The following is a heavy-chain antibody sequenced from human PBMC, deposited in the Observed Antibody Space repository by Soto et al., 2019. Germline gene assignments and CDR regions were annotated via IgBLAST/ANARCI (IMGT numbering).Heavy chain of an antibody. CDR3: ASPLRDEPTSGMDV. CDR1: GGSISSSSYY. Sequence: QLQLQESGPGLVKPSETLSLTCTVSGGSISSSSYYWGWIRQPPGKGLEWIGSIYYSGSTYYNPSLKSRVTIPVDTSKNQFSLKLSSVTAADTAVYYCASPLRDEPTSGMDVWGQGTTVTVSS. CDR2: IYYSGST. V-gene: IGHV4-39*01. J-gene: IGHJ6*02. D-gene: IGHD3-10*01.